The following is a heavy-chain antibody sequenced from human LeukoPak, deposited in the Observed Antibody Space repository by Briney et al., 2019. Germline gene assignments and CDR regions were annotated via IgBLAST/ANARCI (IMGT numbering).Heavy chain of an antibody. Sequence: GGSLRLSCAASGFTFDDYAMHWVGQAPGKGLEWVSGISWNSGSIGYADSVKGRFTISRDNSSNTLYLQMNSLRAEDTAVYCCAKSRDTSGYSAFDYWGQGTLVAVSS. CDR3: AKSRDTSGYSAFDY. D-gene: IGHD3-22*01. J-gene: IGHJ4*02. CDR2: ISWNSGSI. CDR1: GFTFDDYA. V-gene: IGHV3-9*01.